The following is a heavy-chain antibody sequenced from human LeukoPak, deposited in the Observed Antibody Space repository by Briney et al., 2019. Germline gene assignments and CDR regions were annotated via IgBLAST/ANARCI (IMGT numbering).Heavy chain of an antibody. J-gene: IGHJ6*03. CDR3: ARAKQLGNLLYYYYYMDV. D-gene: IGHD6-13*01. CDR1: GYTFTSYD. V-gene: IGHV1-8*01. Sequence: ASVKVSCKASGYTFTSYDINGVRQATGQGLEWMGWMNPNSGNTGYAQKFQGRVTITRNTSISTAYMELSSLRSEDTAVYYCARAKQLGNLLYYYYYMDVWGKGTTVTVSS. CDR2: MNPNSGNT.